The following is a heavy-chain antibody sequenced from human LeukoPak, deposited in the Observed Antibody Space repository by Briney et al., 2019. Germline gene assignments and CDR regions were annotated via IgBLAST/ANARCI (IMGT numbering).Heavy chain of an antibody. CDR1: GFTFSSYA. CDR3: ARDRGYSYGIDAFDI. Sequence: GRSLRLSCAASGFTFSSYAMHWVRQAPGKGLEWVAVISYDGSNKYYADSVKGRFTISRDNSKNTLYLQMNSLRAEDTALYYCARDRGYSYGIDAFDIWGQGTMVTVSS. D-gene: IGHD5-18*01. V-gene: IGHV3-30*04. J-gene: IGHJ3*02. CDR2: ISYDGSNK.